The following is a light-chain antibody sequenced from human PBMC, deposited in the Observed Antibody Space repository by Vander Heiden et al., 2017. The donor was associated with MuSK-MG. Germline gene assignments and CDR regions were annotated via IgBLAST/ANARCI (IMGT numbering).Light chain of an antibody. CDR2: VNN. V-gene: IGLV1-40*01. Sequence: QSVLTQPPSVSGAPGQRFTISCTGSSSNIGAGYDVHWYQHLPGTAPKLLIFVNNKRSAGIPDRFSGSKAGTAASLAITGRKEEEEADYYCQSDDSSRSVVFGGGTKLTVL. CDR3: QSDDSSRSVV. J-gene: IGLJ2*01. CDR1: SSNIGAGYD.